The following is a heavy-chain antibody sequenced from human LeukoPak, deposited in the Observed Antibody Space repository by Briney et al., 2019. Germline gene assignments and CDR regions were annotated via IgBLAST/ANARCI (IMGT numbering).Heavy chain of an antibody. CDR2: IYYSGST. Sequence: SETLSLTCTVSGGSISSYYWSWIRPPPGKGLEWIGYIYYSGSTNYNPSLKSRVTISVDTSKNQFSLKLSSVTAADTAVYYCARHYGGWPQFDYWGQGTLVTVSS. D-gene: IGHD6-19*01. CDR3: ARHYGGWPQFDY. J-gene: IGHJ4*02. CDR1: GGSISSYY. V-gene: IGHV4-59*08.